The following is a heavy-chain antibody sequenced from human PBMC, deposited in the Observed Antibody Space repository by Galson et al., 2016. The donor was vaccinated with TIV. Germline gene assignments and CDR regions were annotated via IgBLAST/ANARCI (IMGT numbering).Heavy chain of an antibody. CDR1: GFSFGDYA. D-gene: IGHD5-18*01. Sequence: SLRLSCAASGFSFGDYAMHWVRQGPGKGLEWVSGISGNSITKGYADSVRGRFTISRDNARTSLFLQMNSLKADDTALYYCVKARGHSYGSPQDDYYGMDGWGLGTLVTVSS. J-gene: IGHJ4*02. CDR3: VKARGHSYGSPQDDYYGMDG. CDR2: ISGNSITK. V-gene: IGHV3-9*01.